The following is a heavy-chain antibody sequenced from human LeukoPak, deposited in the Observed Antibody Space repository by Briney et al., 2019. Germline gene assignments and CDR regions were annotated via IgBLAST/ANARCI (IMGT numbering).Heavy chain of an antibody. J-gene: IGHJ4*02. V-gene: IGHV1-18*01. D-gene: IGHD2-15*01. CDR2: ISAYNGNT. CDR1: GYTFTSYG. Sequence: GASVKVSCKASGYTFTSYGINWVRQAPGQGLEWMGWISAYNGNTNYAQKLQGRVTMTTDTSTSTAYMGLRSLRSDDTAVYYCARDRDYCSGGSCYRTLDYWGQGTLVTVSS. CDR3: ARDRDYCSGGSCYRTLDY.